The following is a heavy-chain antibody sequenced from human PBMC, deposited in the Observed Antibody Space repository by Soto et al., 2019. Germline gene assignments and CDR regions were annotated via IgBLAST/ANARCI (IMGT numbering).Heavy chain of an antibody. CDR3: VRYCSTTKCPFDY. CDR2: IYYSGNT. D-gene: IGHD2-2*01. CDR1: GGSISSGGSY. V-gene: IGHV4-30-4*01. J-gene: IGHJ4*02. Sequence: SETLSLTCTVSGGSISSGGSYWGWIRHPPGKGLEWIGYIYYSGNTYFNPSLKSRVTLSVDTSKNQFSLNLGSVTAADTAVYYCVRYCSTTKCPFDYWGQGTLVTVSS.